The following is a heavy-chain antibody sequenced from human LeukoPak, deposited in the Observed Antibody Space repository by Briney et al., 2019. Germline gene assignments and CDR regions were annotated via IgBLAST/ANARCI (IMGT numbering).Heavy chain of an antibody. CDR1: GGSISSYY. CDR2: IYYSGST. V-gene: IGHV4-59*08. D-gene: IGHD3-22*01. J-gene: IGHJ4*02. Sequence: SETLSLTCTVSGGSISSYYWSWIRQPLGKGLEWIGYIYYSGSTNYNPSLKSRVTISVDTSKNQFSLKLSSVTAADTAVYYCARQEDDSSGYQTYFDYWGQGTLVTVSS. CDR3: ARQEDDSSGYQTYFDY.